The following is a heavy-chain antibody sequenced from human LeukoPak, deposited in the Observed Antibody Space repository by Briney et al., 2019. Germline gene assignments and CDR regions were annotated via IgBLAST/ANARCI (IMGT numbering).Heavy chain of an antibody. CDR1: GVSISSSYSY. J-gene: IGHJ4*02. V-gene: IGHV4-39*01. CDR2: IYYTGNT. CDR3: ARQTGSGLFILP. Sequence: SETLSLTCTVSGVSISSSYSYWGWIRQPPGMGLEWIGSIYYTGNTYYNASLKSQVSISIDTSKNQFSLKLTSVTAADTAVYYCARQTGSGLFILPGGQGTLVTVSS. D-gene: IGHD3/OR15-3a*01.